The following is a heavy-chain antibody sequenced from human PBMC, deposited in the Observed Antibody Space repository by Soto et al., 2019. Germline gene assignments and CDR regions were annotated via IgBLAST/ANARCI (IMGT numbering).Heavy chain of an antibody. V-gene: IGHV1-69*13. Sequence: GASVKVSCKASGGTFSSYAISWVRQAPGQGLEWMGGIIPIFGTANYAQKFQGRVTITADESTSTAYMELSSLRSEDTAVYYCARGGFADCSGGSCYSAHYYYGMDVWGQGTTVTVSS. J-gene: IGHJ6*02. CDR2: IIPIFGTA. CDR3: ARGGFADCSGGSCYSAHYYYGMDV. CDR1: GGTFSSYA. D-gene: IGHD2-15*01.